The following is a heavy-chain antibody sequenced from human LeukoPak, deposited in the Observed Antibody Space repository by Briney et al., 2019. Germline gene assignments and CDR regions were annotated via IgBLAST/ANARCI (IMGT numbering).Heavy chain of an antibody. Sequence: GESLKISCKGSGYSFTSYWIGWVRQMPGKGLDWMGIIYPGDSDTRYSPSFQGQVAIAADKSISTAYLQWSSLKASDTAMCYCACNWNYVDAFDIWGQGTMVTASS. D-gene: IGHD1-7*01. J-gene: IGHJ3*02. CDR3: ACNWNYVDAFDI. V-gene: IGHV5-51*01. CDR1: GYSFTSYW. CDR2: IYPGDSDT.